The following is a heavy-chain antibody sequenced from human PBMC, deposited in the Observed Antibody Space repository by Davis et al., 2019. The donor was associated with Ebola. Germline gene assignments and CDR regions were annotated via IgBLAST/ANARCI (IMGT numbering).Heavy chain of an antibody. V-gene: IGHV4-59*02. Sequence: MPSETLSLTCTVPGGSVSDYYWSWIRQSPGKGLEWIGNIFYSGSSSYSGSTNYHSSLKSRIFISVDTSKNQFSLKLNSVTAADTAVYYCARDSSGSPYSGLDVWGQGTTVTVSS. CDR1: GGSVSDYY. D-gene: IGHD6-25*01. J-gene: IGHJ6*02. CDR2: IFYSGSSSYSGST. CDR3: ARDSSGSPYSGLDV.